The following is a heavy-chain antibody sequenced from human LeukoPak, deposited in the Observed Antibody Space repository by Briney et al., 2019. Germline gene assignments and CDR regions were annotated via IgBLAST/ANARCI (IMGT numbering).Heavy chain of an antibody. CDR3: ARGDRSGWYFDY. CDR1: GFTLGNYS. D-gene: IGHD6-19*01. V-gene: IGHV3-21*04. J-gene: IGHJ4*02. CDR2: ISSSSRYI. Sequence: GGSLRLSCAASGFTLGNYSMNWVCQSPGKGLQWVASISSSSRYIYYADSVKGRFTVSRDNAKNSLSLQMNSLGAEDTALYRCARGDRSGWYFDYWGQGSLVTVSS.